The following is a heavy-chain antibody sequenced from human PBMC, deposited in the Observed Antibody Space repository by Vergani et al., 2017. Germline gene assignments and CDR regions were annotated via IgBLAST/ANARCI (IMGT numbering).Heavy chain of an antibody. D-gene: IGHD4-17*01. CDR3: ARDATVTYGMDV. J-gene: IGHJ6*02. CDR2: ISSSGSTI. Sequence: VQLVESGGGLVKPGGSLRLSCAASGFTFSNAWMSWVRQAPGKGLEWVSYISSSGSTIYYADSVKGRFTISRDNAKNSLYLQMNSLRAEDTAVYYCARDATVTYGMDVWGQGTTVTVSS. V-gene: IGHV3-11*01. CDR1: GFTFSNAW.